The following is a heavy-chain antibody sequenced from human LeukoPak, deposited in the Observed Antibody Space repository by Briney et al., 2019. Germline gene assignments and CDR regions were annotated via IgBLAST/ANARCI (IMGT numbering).Heavy chain of an antibody. Sequence: SETLSLTCTVSGDSFSYFYWSWIRQPPGKGLEWIGYIYCSGSTNYNPSLKSRVTISVDTSKNQFSLKLSSVTAADTAVYYCVRGRRKSWDSSGYYIDYWGQGTLVTVSS. CDR1: GDSFSYFY. D-gene: IGHD3-22*01. J-gene: IGHJ4*02. CDR3: VRGRRKSWDSSGYYIDY. CDR2: IYCSGST. V-gene: IGHV4-59*01.